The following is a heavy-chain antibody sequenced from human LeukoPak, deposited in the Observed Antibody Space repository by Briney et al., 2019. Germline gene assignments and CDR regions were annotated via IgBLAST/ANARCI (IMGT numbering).Heavy chain of an antibody. Sequence: ETLSLTCTVSGGSISNYFWSWIRQPPGKGLEWIGYIYYSGSTHYNPSLKSRVSISLDTSKNHFSLKLSSVTAADTAAYYCASGEVTFDYWGQGTLVTVSS. CDR2: IYYSGST. D-gene: IGHD3-10*01. J-gene: IGHJ4*02. CDR3: ASGEVTFDY. V-gene: IGHV4-59*01. CDR1: GGSISNYF.